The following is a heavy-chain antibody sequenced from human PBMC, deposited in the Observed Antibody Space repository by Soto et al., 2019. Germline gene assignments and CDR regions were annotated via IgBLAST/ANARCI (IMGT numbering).Heavy chain of an antibody. Sequence: EVQLVESGGGFVQPGGSLRLSCAASGFTFSSYSVNWVRQAPGKGLEWVSYISSGSSTGYYADSVKSRFTISRDNAQNSLYLQMNSLRAEDTAVYYCAKNYSSGRGAFDVWGQGTMVTVSS. J-gene: IGHJ3*01. CDR1: GFTFSSYS. CDR2: ISSGSSTG. CDR3: AKNYSSGRGAFDV. D-gene: IGHD6-19*01. V-gene: IGHV3-48*01.